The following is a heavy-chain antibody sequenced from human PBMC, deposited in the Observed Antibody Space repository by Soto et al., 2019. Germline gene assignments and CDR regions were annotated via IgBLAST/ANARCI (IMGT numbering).Heavy chain of an antibody. Sequence: LSLTCTVSGGSISSGGYYWSWIRQHPGKGLEWIGYIYYSGSTYYNPSLKSRVTISVDTSKNQFSLKLSSVTAADTAVYYCARDLNPIYYASSGYYSGFDPWGQGPRVTVAS. J-gene: IGHJ5*02. D-gene: IGHD3-22*01. V-gene: IGHV4-31*03. CDR3: ARDLNPIYYASSGYYSGFDP. CDR1: GGSISSGGYY. CDR2: IYYSGST.